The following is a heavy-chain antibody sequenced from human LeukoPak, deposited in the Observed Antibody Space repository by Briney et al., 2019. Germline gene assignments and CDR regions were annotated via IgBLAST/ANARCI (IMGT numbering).Heavy chain of an antibody. J-gene: IGHJ4*02. CDR3: ARGQSHYFDY. CDR2: INHSGST. V-gene: IGHV4-34*01. CDR1: GGSFSGYY. Sequence: PSETLSLTCAVYGGSFSGYYWSWIRQPPGKGLEWIGEINHSGSTNYNPSLKSRVTISVDTSKNQFSLKLSSVTAADTAVYYCARGQSHYFDYWGQGTLVTVSS.